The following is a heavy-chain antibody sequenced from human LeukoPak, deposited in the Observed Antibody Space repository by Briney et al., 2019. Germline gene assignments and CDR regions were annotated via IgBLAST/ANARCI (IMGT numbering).Heavy chain of an antibody. V-gene: IGHV4-34*01. CDR1: GVSFSGYY. D-gene: IGHD3-9*01. Sequence: SETLSLTCAVYGVSFSGYYWSCIRQPPGKGLEWIGEINLSGSTNYNPSLKSRVTISVDTSKNQFSLKLISVTAADTAVYYCARGIRYFDWLLLGYYFDYWGQGTLVTVSS. CDR2: INLSGST. J-gene: IGHJ4*02. CDR3: ARGIRYFDWLLLGYYFDY.